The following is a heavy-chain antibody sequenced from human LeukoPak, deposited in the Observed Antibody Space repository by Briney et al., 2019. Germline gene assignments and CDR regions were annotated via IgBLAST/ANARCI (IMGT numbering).Heavy chain of an antibody. CDR3: ARHPPDDYGDLAPSDY. CDR2: IYPGDSDT. CDR1: GYRFTSYW. D-gene: IGHD4-17*01. V-gene: IGHV5-51*01. Sequence: GESLQISFQGSGYRFTSYWIGWVRPMPGKGLEWMGIIYPGDSDTRYSPSFQGQVTISADKSISTAYLQWSSLKASDTAMYYCARHPPDDYGDLAPSDYWGQGTLVTVSS. J-gene: IGHJ4*02.